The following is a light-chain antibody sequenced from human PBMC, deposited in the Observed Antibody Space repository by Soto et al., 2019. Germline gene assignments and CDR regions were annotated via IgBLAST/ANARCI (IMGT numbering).Light chain of an antibody. Sequence: DIPMTQFPSTLSASVGDRVTITCRASQSFNRWLAWYQQKPGSAPKLLIYDVSILQGGVPSRFSGSGGGTEFTLTIGSLQPDDFASYYCQQYNSYPLTFGGGTKVE. CDR3: QQYNSYPLT. CDR1: QSFNRW. CDR2: DVS. V-gene: IGKV1-5*01. J-gene: IGKJ4*01.